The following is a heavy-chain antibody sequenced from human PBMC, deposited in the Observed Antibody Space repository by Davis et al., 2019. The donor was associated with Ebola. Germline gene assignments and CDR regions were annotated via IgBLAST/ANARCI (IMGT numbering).Heavy chain of an antibody. V-gene: IGHV4-59*01. Sequence: PSETLSLTCTVSGASMSSYYWTWIRQPPGKGLEWIGYVYYTGSPSYNPSLKSRVTMSVDTSKNQFSLRLTSVTAADTAVYYCAREGDYFDSSGYLALFDDWGQGTLVTVSS. CDR3: AREGDYFDSSGYLALFDD. CDR1: GASMSSYY. J-gene: IGHJ4*02. D-gene: IGHD3-22*01. CDR2: VYYTGSP.